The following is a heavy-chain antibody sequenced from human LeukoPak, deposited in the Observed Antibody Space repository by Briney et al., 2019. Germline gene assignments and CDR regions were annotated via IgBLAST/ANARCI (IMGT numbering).Heavy chain of an antibody. Sequence: SETLSLTCTVSGGSISNYYWSWIRQPPGKGLEWIGYIYYSGSTNYNPSLRSRVTISVDTSKNQFSLKLSSVTAADTAVYYCARGIYSGSYAHDAFDIWGQGTMVTVSS. D-gene: IGHD1-26*01. V-gene: IGHV4-59*01. CDR1: GGSISNYY. CDR2: IYYSGST. CDR3: ARGIYSGSYAHDAFDI. J-gene: IGHJ3*02.